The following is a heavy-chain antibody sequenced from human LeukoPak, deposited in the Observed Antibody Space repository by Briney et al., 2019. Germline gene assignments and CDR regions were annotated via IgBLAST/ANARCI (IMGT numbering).Heavy chain of an antibody. CDR3: ARDPHYDILSGFHNYYGMDV. V-gene: IGHV3-7*01. CDR2: IKQGGREK. CDR1: GFTFSSYW. J-gene: IGHJ6*02. Sequence: GGSLRLSCAASGFTFSSYWMTWVRQAPGKGLEWVANIKQGGREKNYVESVKGRFTISRDNAKNSLYLQMNSLGVEDTAVYYRARDPHYDILSGFHNYYGMDVWGQGTTVSVSS. D-gene: IGHD3-9*01.